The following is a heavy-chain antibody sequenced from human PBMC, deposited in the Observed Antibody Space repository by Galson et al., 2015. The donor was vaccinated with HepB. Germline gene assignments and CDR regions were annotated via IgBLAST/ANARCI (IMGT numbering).Heavy chain of an antibody. CDR3: AREGGSLLTPRWVGGGNWFDP. CDR1: GYTFTSYA. V-gene: IGHV1-3*01. CDR2: INAGNGNT. D-gene: IGHD1-26*01. Sequence: SVKVSCKASGYTFTSYAMHWVRQAPGQRLEWMGWINAGNGNTRYSQKFQGRVTITRDTSASTAYMELSSLRSEDTAVYYCAREGGSLLTPRWVGGGNWFDPWGQGTLVTVSS. J-gene: IGHJ5*02.